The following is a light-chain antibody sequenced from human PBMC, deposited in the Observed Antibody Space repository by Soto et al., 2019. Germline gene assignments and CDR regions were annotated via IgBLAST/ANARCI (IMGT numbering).Light chain of an antibody. CDR2: DTS. J-gene: IGLJ3*02. CDR1: TGAVTCGHH. CDR3: LLTYRGPWV. V-gene: IGLV7-46*01. Sequence: QAVVTQEPSLTVSPGGTVTLTCASSTGAVTCGHHTYWFQQKPGQVPRILIYDTSNKHSWTPARFSGSLLGGQAALTLSGAQPEDEADYYCLLTYRGPWVFGGGTKLTVL.